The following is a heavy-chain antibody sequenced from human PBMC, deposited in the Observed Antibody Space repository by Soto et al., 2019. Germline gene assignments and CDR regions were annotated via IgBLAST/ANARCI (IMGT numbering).Heavy chain of an antibody. J-gene: IGHJ5*02. CDR2: INHSGST. Sequence: SELLSLTSAVDGGSISCHYWSWILQPPGKGLEWIGEINHSGSTNYNPSLKSRVTISVDTSKNQFSLELSSVTAADTAVYYCARGGLLWFGESSPFEPWGQATLVTVSS. CDR3: ARGGLLWFGESSPFEP. CDR1: GGSISCHY. V-gene: IGHV4-34*01. D-gene: IGHD3-10*01.